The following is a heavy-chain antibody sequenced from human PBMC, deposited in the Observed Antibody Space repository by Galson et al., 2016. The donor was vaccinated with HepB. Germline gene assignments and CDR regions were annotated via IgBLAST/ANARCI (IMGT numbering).Heavy chain of an antibody. Sequence: LRLSCAASGFTFSSYWMHWVRQAPGKGLEWIGSVYYTGATQYNPSLKNRVTMSVDTSKNQFSLKLTSVTAADTAVYYCAKEQRGSIAGGAYWGQGEVVTVSS. CDR1: GFTFSSYW. D-gene: IGHD2-8*02. J-gene: IGHJ4*02. V-gene: IGHV4-28*03. CDR2: VYYTGAT. CDR3: AKEQRGSIAGGAY.